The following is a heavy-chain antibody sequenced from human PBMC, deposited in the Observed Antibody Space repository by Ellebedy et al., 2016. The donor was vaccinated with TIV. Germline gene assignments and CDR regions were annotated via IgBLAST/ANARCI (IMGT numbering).Heavy chain of an antibody. CDR3: ARGVTLRGVTYKPLTPFDY. J-gene: IGHJ4*02. V-gene: IGHV1-46*01. CDR1: GYTFTSYY. Sequence: ASVKVSCXASGYTFTSYYMHWVRQAPGQGLEWMGIINPSGGSTSYAQKFQGRVTMTRDTSTSTVYMELSRLRSDDTAVYYCARGVTLRGVTYKPLTPFDYWGQGTLVTVSS. D-gene: IGHD3-10*01. CDR2: INPSGGST.